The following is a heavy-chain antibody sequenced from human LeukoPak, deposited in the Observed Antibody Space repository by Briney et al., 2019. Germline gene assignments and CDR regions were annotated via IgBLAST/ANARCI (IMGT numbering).Heavy chain of an antibody. CDR3: VKGSSSSRPYYFDY. Sequence: GGSLRLSCVASGFTFSSYAMSWVRQAPGKGLEWVTAITDSGGDTYHADSVKGRFSISRDNSKNTLYLQMNSLRVEDTAVYYCVKGSSSSRPYYFDYWGQGTLVTVSS. D-gene: IGHD6-6*01. V-gene: IGHV3-23*01. CDR1: GFTFSSYA. CDR2: ITDSGGDT. J-gene: IGHJ4*02.